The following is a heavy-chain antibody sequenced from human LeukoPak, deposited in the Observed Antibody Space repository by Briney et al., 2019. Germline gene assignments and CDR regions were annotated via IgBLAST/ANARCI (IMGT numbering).Heavy chain of an antibody. CDR1: GYTLTELS. Sequence: ASVKVSCKVSGYTLTELSMHWVRQAPGQGLEWMGGIIPIFGTANYAQKFQGRVTITADESTSTAYMELSSLRSEDTAVYYCARDNPRDYDSSGYFDYWGQGTLVTVSS. CDR2: IIPIFGTA. J-gene: IGHJ4*02. V-gene: IGHV1-69*13. CDR3: ARDNPRDYDSSGYFDY. D-gene: IGHD3-22*01.